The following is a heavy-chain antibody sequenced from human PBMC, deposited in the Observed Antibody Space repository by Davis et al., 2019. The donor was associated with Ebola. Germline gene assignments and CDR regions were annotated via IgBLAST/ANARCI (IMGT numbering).Heavy chain of an antibody. Sequence: GESLKISCAASGFTFRSYCMHWVRLAPGKGLVWVSRIKCDGSSTHYADSVKGRFTISRDISKNTLSLQLNSLRAEDTAIYYCAKSMVPNLGDYWGQGTLVTVAS. CDR1: GFTFRSYC. D-gene: IGHD2-8*01. V-gene: IGHV3-74*01. CDR3: AKSMVPNLGDY. J-gene: IGHJ4*02. CDR2: IKCDGSST.